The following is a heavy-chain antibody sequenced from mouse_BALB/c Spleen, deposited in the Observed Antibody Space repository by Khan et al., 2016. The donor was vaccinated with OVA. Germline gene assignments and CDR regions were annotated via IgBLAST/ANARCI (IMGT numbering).Heavy chain of an antibody. CDR1: GYTFTDYY. Sequence: QVQLQQSGVELARPGASVKLSCKASGYTFTDYYINWVKQRPGQGLEWIGEISPGSGDTYYNEKFKGKATLTADKSSSTVYMQLSSLTAEASAVYFCARRNYFGYTFAYWGQGTLVTVSA. CDR2: ISPGSGDT. J-gene: IGHJ3*01. V-gene: IGHV1-77*01. D-gene: IGHD1-2*01. CDR3: ARRNYFGYTFAY.